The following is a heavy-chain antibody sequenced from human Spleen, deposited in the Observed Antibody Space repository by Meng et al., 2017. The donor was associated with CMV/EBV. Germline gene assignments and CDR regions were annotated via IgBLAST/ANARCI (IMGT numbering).Heavy chain of an antibody. V-gene: IGHV4-39*01. Sequence: SGDSVDSSNYYWGWIRQPPGKGLEWIGNIYSGVKTYYNSSFKSRVTISVDTSKNRFSLRLTSMSATDTAVYYCARTFYDVLLGYSYDYWGQGILVTVSS. CDR1: GDSVDSSNYY. D-gene: IGHD3-9*01. J-gene: IGHJ4*02. CDR2: IYSGVKT. CDR3: ARTFYDVLLGYSYDY.